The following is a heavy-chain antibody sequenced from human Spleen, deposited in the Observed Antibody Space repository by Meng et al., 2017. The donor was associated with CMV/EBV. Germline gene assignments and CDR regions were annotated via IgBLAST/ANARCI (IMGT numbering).Heavy chain of an antibody. CDR1: GFTFSSYE. CDR3: ARDRLNYRYGESYCGGDCYARFDY. Sequence: GGSLRLSCAASGFTFSSYEMNWVRQAPGKGLEWVSYISSSGSTIYYADSVKGRFTISRDNAKNSLYLQMNSLRAEDTAVYYCARDRLNYRYGESYCGGDCYARFDYWGQGTLVTVSS. D-gene: IGHD2-21*01. V-gene: IGHV3-48*03. CDR2: ISSSGSTI. J-gene: IGHJ4*02.